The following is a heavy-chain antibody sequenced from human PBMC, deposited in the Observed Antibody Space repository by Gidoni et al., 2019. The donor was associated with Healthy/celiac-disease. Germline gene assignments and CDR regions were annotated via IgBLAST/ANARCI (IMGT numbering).Heavy chain of an antibody. D-gene: IGHD2-2*02. J-gene: IGHJ5*02. Sequence: QVQLQESGPGLVKPSQTLSLTCTVSGGSISSGGYYWSWIRQHPGKGLEWIGYIYYSGSTYYNPSLKSRVTISVDTCKNQFSLKLSSVTAADTAVYYCARGRIVVVPAAINWFDPWGQGTLVTVSS. CDR3: ARGRIVVVPAAINWFDP. CDR1: GGSISSGGYY. CDR2: IYYSGST. V-gene: IGHV4-31*03.